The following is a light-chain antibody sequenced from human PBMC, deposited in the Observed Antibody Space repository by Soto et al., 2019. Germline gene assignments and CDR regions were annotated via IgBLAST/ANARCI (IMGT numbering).Light chain of an antibody. J-gene: IGKJ1*01. V-gene: IGKV3-11*01. Sequence: EIVLTQSPATLSLSPGERATLSCRASQSVSSYLAWYQQKPGQAPRLLIYDASNRATGIPARFSGSGSWTDFTLTISSLEPEDFAVYYCQQRSNWPTFGQGTKV. CDR1: QSVSSY. CDR3: QQRSNWPT. CDR2: DAS.